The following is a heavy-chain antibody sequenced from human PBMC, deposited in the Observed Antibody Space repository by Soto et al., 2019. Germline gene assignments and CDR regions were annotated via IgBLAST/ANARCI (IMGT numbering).Heavy chain of an antibody. Sequence: PGESLKISCTASGYSFNNHWIGWVRQMPGKGLEWMGRIDPSDSYTNYSPSFQGHVTISADKSISTAYLQWSSLKASDTAMYYCARHRNPDVYGYYYYGMDVWGQGTMVTVSS. CDR2: IDPSDSYT. D-gene: IGHD1-1*01. CDR3: ARHRNPDVYGYYYYGMDV. CDR1: GYSFNNHW. J-gene: IGHJ6*02. V-gene: IGHV5-10-1*01.